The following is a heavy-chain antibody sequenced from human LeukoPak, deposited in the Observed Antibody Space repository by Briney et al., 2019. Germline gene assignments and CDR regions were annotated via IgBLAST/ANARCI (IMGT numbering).Heavy chain of an antibody. CDR2: IIPFLSTA. CDR1: GGTLISYA. V-gene: IGHV1-69*13. D-gene: IGHD5-18*01. Sequence: SVKVSSKASGGTLISYAISGGRRPPDQRVEWRGGIIPFLSTAKYAQKFRDRVTITADESTSTAYMELSSLRSDDTALYYCARGSARGYSYEEFDYWGQGTLVTVSS. CDR3: ARGSARGYSYEEFDY. J-gene: IGHJ4*02.